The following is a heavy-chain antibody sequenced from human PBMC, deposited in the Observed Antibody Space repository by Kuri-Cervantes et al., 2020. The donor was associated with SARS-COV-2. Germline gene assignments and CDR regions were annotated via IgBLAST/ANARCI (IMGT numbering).Heavy chain of an antibody. Sequence: GESLKISCAASRFPFSSYWMSWVRQAPGKGLEWVANIKEDGSERYYVDSVKGRFTISRDNAKNSLYLQMNNLRAEDTAVYYCAREEGGELGEAFDCWGQGALVTVSS. CDR2: IKEDGSER. D-gene: IGHD7-27*01. CDR1: RFPFSSYW. J-gene: IGHJ4*02. CDR3: AREEGGELGEAFDC. V-gene: IGHV3-7*03.